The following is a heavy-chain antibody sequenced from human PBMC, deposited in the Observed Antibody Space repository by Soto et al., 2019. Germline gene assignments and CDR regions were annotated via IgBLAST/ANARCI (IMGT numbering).Heavy chain of an antibody. Sequence: WWSXRLSCAASVFTFNSYAMILVRHAPGKGLEWVSAISASGDSTYYADAVKGRFTISRDNSKNTLYLEMNSLRAEDTALYYCEKNPIKIITGIFWLETWGQGTLVNVYS. D-gene: IGHD2-15*01. CDR2: ISASGDST. V-gene: IGHV3-23*01. CDR3: EKNPIKIITGIFWLET. CDR1: VFTFNSYA. J-gene: IGHJ5*02.